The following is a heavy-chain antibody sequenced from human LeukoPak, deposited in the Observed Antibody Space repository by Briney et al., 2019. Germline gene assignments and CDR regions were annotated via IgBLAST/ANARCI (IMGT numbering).Heavy chain of an antibody. CDR2: IIPTFGTA. D-gene: IGHD6-19*01. J-gene: IGHJ5*02. CDR3: ARSHKQWLVIGWFDP. V-gene: IGHV1-69*13. Sequence: GASVTVSCKASGGTFSSYAISWVRQAPGQGLEWMGGIIPTFGTANYAQKFQGRVTITADESTSTAYMELSSLRSEDTAVYYCARSHKQWLVIGWFDPWGQGTLVTVSS. CDR1: GGTFSSYA.